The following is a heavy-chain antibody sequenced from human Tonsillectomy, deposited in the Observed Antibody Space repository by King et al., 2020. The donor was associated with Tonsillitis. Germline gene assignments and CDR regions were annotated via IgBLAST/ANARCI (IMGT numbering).Heavy chain of an antibody. D-gene: IGHD3-10*01. CDR1: GDSISDSNW. Sequence: QLQESGPGLVKPPGTLSLTCAVSGDSISDSNWWTWVRQSPGKGLEWIGQIFRSGSTNYNPSLKSRVTMSVDTSKNQFSLRLNSVTAADTAVYWCARGYYGSGNGLDVWGQGTTVTVSS. J-gene: IGHJ6*02. CDR2: IFRSGST. V-gene: IGHV4-4*01. CDR3: ARGYYGSGNGLDV.